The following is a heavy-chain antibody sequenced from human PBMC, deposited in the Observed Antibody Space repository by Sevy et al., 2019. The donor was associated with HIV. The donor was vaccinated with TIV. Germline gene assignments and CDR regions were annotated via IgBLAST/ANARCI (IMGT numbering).Heavy chain of an antibody. Sequence: SETLSLTCTVSGGSISSGGYYWSWIRQHPGKGLEWIGYIYYSGSTYYNPSLKSRVTISVDTSKNQFSLKLSSVTAADTAVYYCARDGYDSSGYYYPYFDYWGQRTLVTVSS. V-gene: IGHV4-31*03. CDR2: IYYSGST. CDR3: ARDGYDSSGYYYPYFDY. J-gene: IGHJ4*02. CDR1: GGSISSGGYY. D-gene: IGHD3-22*01.